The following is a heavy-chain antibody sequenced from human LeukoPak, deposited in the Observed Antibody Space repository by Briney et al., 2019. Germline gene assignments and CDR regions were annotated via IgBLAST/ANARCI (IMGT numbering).Heavy chain of an antibody. CDR2: ISPSVSVI. J-gene: IGHJ6*03. V-gene: IGHV3-11*01. Sequence: GGSLRLSCEASGFTFSDYYMSWIRQAPGKGLEWLAYISPSVSVIYYIESVKGRFTISRDNAKNSLYLQMNSLRPEDTALYYCAKDAGDGSGSYSYYYYYYMDVWGKGTTVTISS. CDR3: AKDAGDGSGSYSYYYYYYMDV. D-gene: IGHD3-10*01. CDR1: GFTFSDYY.